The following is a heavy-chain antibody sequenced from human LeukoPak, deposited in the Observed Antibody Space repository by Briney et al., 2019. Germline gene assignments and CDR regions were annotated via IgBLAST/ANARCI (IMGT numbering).Heavy chain of an antibody. D-gene: IGHD3-10*01. V-gene: IGHV3-11*05. CDR1: GFTFSDYY. CDR2: ISGGSRYT. CDR3: AREYGSGSCFDF. Sequence: GGSLRLSCAASGFTFSDYYMSWIRQAPGKGLERVSYISGGSRYTNYADSVKGRFTISRDNAKNSLYLQMNSLRAEDTAVYYCAREYGSGSCFDFWGQGTLVTVSS. J-gene: IGHJ4*02.